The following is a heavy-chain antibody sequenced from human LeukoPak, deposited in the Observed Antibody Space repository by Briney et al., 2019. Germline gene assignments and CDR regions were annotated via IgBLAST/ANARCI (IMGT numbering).Heavy chain of an antibody. CDR2: IYYSGST. D-gene: IGHD1-14*01. Sequence: SETLSLTCTVSGGSISSSSYYWGWIRQPPGKGLEWIGSIYYSGSTYYNPPLKSRVTISVDTSKNQFSLKLSSVTAADTAVYYCAREVWGPEYWGQGTLVTVSS. V-gene: IGHV4-39*02. CDR3: AREVWGPEY. J-gene: IGHJ4*02. CDR1: GGSISSSSYY.